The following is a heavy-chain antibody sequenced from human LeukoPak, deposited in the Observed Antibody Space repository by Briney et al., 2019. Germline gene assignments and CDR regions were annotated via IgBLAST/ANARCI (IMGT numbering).Heavy chain of an antibody. Sequence: SETLSLTCTVSGGSISSYYWSWIRQPPGKGLEWIGYIYYSGSTNYNPSLKSRVTISVDTSKDQFSLKLSSVTAADTAVYYCARALWFGELFFWFDPWGQGTLVTVSS. V-gene: IGHV4-59*01. J-gene: IGHJ5*02. CDR1: GGSISSYY. CDR3: ARALWFGELFFWFDP. D-gene: IGHD3-10*01. CDR2: IYYSGST.